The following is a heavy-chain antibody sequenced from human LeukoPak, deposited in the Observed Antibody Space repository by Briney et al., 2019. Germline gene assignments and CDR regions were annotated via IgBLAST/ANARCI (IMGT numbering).Heavy chain of an antibody. V-gene: IGHV3-23*01. Sequence: PGGSLRLSCAASGFTFSTYVMSWVRQAPGKGLQWVSSISDSGSSAYYADSVKGRFTISRDNSKNTLYLQMNSLRAEDTAVYYCARGGSYLSAFDIWGQGTMVTVSS. CDR1: GFTFSTYV. CDR3: ARGGSYLSAFDI. J-gene: IGHJ3*02. CDR2: ISDSGSSA. D-gene: IGHD1-26*01.